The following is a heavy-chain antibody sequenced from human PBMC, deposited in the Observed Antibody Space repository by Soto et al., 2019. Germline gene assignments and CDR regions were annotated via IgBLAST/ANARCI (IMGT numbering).Heavy chain of an antibody. J-gene: IGHJ6*02. V-gene: IGHV4-34*12. Sequence: SETLSLTCAVNGGSFREYYWSWLRQPPGKGLEWIGEIIHSESTKYNPSLKSRVTISVDTSKNQFSLKLSSVTAADTAVYYCARQRPTDGRWEFANYYGMDVWGQGTPVTVSS. D-gene: IGHD1-26*01. CDR3: ARQRPTDGRWEFANYYGMDV. CDR1: GGSFREYY. CDR2: IIHSEST.